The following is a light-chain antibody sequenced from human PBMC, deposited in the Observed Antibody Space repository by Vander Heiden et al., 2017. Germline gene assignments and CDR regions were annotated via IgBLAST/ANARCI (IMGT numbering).Light chain of an antibody. Sequence: SYVLTQPPSVSVAPGQTASITCGGNNIGSKSVHWYQQKPGQAPVLVVYDDRYRPSGTPDRFSGSNSGNTATLTISRVEAGDEADYYCQVWDSSSDHVVFGGGTKLTVL. CDR1: NIGSKS. CDR3: QVWDSSSDHVV. J-gene: IGLJ2*01. V-gene: IGLV3-21*02. CDR2: DDR.